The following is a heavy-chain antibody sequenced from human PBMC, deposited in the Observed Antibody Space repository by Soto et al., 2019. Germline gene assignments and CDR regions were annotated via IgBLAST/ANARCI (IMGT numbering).Heavy chain of an antibody. Sequence: QVQLQESGPGLVKPSETLSITCTVSGGSISSYYWSWIRQPPVKGLEWIGYIYYSGSTDYNPSLKSRVTMAVDTSKNQFSLRLSSVTAADTAVYYCARVHHSLVRVNWFDPWGQGTLVTVSS. CDR2: IYYSGST. V-gene: IGHV4-59*01. D-gene: IGHD3-10*01. CDR1: GGSISSYY. J-gene: IGHJ5*02. CDR3: ARVHHSLVRVNWFDP.